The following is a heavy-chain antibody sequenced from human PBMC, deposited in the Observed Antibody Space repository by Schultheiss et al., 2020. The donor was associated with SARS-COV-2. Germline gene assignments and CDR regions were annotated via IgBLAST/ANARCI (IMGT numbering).Heavy chain of an antibody. CDR3: ARAPDYGGNPFAY. CDR2: IYYSGST. CDR1: GYSISSGYY. J-gene: IGHJ4*02. V-gene: IGHV4-38-2*01. D-gene: IGHD4-23*01. Sequence: SQTLSLTCAVSGYSISSGYYWGWIRQPPGKGLEWIGYIYYSGSTNYNPSLESRVTISVDTSKNQFSLKLSSVTAADTAVYYCARAPDYGGNPFAYWGQGTLVTVSS.